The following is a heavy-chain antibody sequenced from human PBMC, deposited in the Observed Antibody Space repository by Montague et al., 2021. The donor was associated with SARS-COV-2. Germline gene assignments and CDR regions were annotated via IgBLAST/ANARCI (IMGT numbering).Heavy chain of an antibody. CDR3: ARDSRNWYGPIGFDI. CDR2: TFYRSKWYN. J-gene: IGHJ3*02. CDR1: GDSVSSNTAA. Sequence: GDSVSSNTAAWNWIRQSPSRGLVWLGRTFYRSKWYNEFAESVKSRISINADTSKNEVSLQLKYVTPEDTAMYYCARDSRNWYGPIGFDIWGQGTVVTVS. D-gene: IGHD6-13*01. V-gene: IGHV6-1*01.